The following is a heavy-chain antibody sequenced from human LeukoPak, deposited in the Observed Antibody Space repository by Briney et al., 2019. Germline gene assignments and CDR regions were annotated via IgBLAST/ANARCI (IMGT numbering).Heavy chain of an antibody. CDR3: ARLGFVVPAVIFDY. CDR1: GFTLSRDY. CDR2: IYIGVRT. Sequence: GGSLRLSRAASGFTLSRDYMSRVRQAPGKGLGWGSVIYIGVRTYYDDSVKGRFTISRDISKNTLYLQMNSLRAEATAMDYCARLGFVVPAVIFDYWGQGTLVTVSS. D-gene: IGHD2-2*01. V-gene: IGHV3-53*01. J-gene: IGHJ4*02.